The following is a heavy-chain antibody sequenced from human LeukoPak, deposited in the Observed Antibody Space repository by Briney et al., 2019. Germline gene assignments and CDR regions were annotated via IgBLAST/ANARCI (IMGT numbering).Heavy chain of an antibody. J-gene: IGHJ4*02. D-gene: IGHD6-19*01. CDR3: ARDSGSGTYY. V-gene: IGHV4-59*01. Sequence: SETLSLICTVSGGSISNYYWSWIRQPPGKGLEWIGHIYYSGSTNYNPSLKSRVTISIDTSKNQFSLKLNSVTAADTAVYYCARDSGSGTYYWGQGTLVTVSS. CDR2: IYYSGST. CDR1: GGSISNYY.